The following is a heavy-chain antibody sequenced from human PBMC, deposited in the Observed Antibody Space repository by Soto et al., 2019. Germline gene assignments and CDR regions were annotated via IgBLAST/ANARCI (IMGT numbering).Heavy chain of an antibody. CDR1: GFTFSSYE. J-gene: IGHJ4*02. CDR2: ISSSGSTI. Sequence: LRLSCAASGFTFSSYEMNWVRQAPGKGLEWVSYISSSGSTIYYADSVKGRFTISRDNAKNSLYLQMNSLRAEDTAVYYCARDGSMVRGVIMAPFDYWGQGTLVTVSS. V-gene: IGHV3-48*03. CDR3: ARDGSMVRGVIMAPFDY. D-gene: IGHD3-10*01.